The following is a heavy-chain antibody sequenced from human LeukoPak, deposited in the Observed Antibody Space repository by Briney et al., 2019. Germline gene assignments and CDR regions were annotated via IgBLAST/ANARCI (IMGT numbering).Heavy chain of an antibody. CDR1: GFTFSASP. J-gene: IGHJ6*02. Sequence: GGSLRLSCAASGFTFSASPIHWVRQAPGKGLEWVGRIRNKANSYATAYAESVKGGFTISRDDSENTAYLQMNSLKTEDTAVYYCTRRVGDSYFYGMDVWGQGTPVTVSS. V-gene: IGHV3-73*01. CDR2: IRNKANSYAT. D-gene: IGHD5/OR15-5a*01. CDR3: TRRVGDSYFYGMDV.